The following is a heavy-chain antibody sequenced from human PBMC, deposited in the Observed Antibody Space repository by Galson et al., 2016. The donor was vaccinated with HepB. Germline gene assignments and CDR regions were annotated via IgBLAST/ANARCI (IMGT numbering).Heavy chain of an antibody. D-gene: IGHD5-18*01. Sequence: SLRLSCAASGFIFSDYGMHWVRQAPGTGLELEAVIWFDGSKKNYEDPVKGRFTISRDNSKNTVYLQMNSLRAGDTAAYYCVRVRTSMAYWGQGTPVTVSS. V-gene: IGHV3-33*01. J-gene: IGHJ4*02. CDR1: GFIFSDYG. CDR3: VRVRTSMAY. CDR2: IWFDGSKK.